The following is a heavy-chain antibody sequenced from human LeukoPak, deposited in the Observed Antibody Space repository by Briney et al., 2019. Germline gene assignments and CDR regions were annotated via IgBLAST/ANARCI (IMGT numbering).Heavy chain of an antibody. CDR1: GYTLTELS. CDR2: FDPEDGET. V-gene: IGHV1-24*01. CDR3: ATDGPDIVATGYYFDY. J-gene: IGHJ4*02. D-gene: IGHD5-12*01. Sequence: GASVKVSCKVSGYTLTELSMHWVRQAPGKGLEWMGGFDPEDGETIYAQKFQGRVTMTEDTSTDTAYMELSSLRSEDTAVYYCATDGPDIVATGYYFDYWGQGTLVTVSS.